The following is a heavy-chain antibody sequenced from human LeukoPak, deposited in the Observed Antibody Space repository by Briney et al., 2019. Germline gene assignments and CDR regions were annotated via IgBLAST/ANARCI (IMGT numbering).Heavy chain of an antibody. J-gene: IGHJ6*03. CDR2: IYYSGST. D-gene: IGHD1-26*01. V-gene: IGHV4-39*01. CDR3: ARQSGFQRYGSGLDYYYYYMDV. Sequence: SEALSLTCTVSGGSISSGSYYWSWIRQPPGKGLEWIGSIYYSGSTYYNPSLKSRVTISVDTSKNQFSLKLRSVTAADTAVYYCARQSGFQRYGSGLDYYYYYMDVWGKGTTVTVSS. CDR1: GGSISSGSYY.